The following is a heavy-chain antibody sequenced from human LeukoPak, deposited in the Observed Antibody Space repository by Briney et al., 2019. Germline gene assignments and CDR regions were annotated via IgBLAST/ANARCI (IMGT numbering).Heavy chain of an antibody. CDR3: AKGRSSGYVYWYFDL. Sequence: GGTLRLSCAASGFTFSSYGMSWVRQAPGKGLEWVSAISGSGGSTYYADSVKGRFTISRDNSKNTLYLQMNNLRAEDTAVYYCAKGRSSGYVYWYFDLWGRGTLVTVSS. CDR2: ISGSGGST. CDR1: GFTFSSYG. V-gene: IGHV3-23*01. D-gene: IGHD3-22*01. J-gene: IGHJ2*01.